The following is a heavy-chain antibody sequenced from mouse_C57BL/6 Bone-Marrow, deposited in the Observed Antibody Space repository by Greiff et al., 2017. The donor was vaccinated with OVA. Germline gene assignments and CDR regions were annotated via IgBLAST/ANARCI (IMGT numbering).Heavy chain of an antibody. J-gene: IGHJ1*03. CDR2: INPYNGGT. CDR1: GYTFTDYY. Sequence: EVQLQQSGPVLVKPGASVKMSCKASGYTFTDYYMNWVKQSHGKSLEWIGVINPYNGGTSYNQKFKGKATLTVDKSSSTAYMELNSLTSEDSAVYYCARTGSRGYWYFDVWGTGTTVTVSS. D-gene: IGHD1-1*01. V-gene: IGHV1-19*01. CDR3: ARTGSRGYWYFDV.